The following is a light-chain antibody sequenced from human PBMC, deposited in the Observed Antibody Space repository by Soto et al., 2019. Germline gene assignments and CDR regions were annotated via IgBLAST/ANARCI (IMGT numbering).Light chain of an antibody. CDR3: HQRSNWPQT. V-gene: IGKV3-11*01. Sequence: EIVLTQSPATLSVSPGESATLTCSASQSVSSYLAWYKQKPGQAPRLLIYDASNRATGIPARVSGSGSGTDFTLTISSLQPVDFEVYYCHQRSNWPQTFGQGTKVDI. CDR1: QSVSSY. CDR2: DAS. J-gene: IGKJ1*01.